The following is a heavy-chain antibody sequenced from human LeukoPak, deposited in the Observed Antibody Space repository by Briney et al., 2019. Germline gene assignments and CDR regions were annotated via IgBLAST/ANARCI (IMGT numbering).Heavy chain of an antibody. Sequence: PGGSLRLSCAASGFSFSDYNMNWVRQAPGKGLEWVAYISSSSTTHYADSVTGRFSISRDDAKSSLYLQMNSLRVEDTAVYYCARDLYSGSYYDFDYWGQGTLVTVPS. CDR2: ISSSSTT. D-gene: IGHD1-26*01. V-gene: IGHV3-69-1*01. CDR1: GFSFSDYN. J-gene: IGHJ4*02. CDR3: ARDLYSGSYYDFDY.